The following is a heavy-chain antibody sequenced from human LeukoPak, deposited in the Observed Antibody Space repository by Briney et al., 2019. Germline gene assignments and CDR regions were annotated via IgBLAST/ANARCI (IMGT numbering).Heavy chain of an antibody. CDR2: ISAYNGNT. D-gene: IGHD6-13*01. V-gene: IGHV1-18*01. Sequence: GASVKVSCKASGYTFTGYGISWVRQAPGQGLEWMGWISAYNGNTNYAQKLQGRVTMTTDTSTRTAYMELRSLRSDDTAVYYCARVTAAAGTRDRYYYYYYMDVWGKGTTVTVSS. J-gene: IGHJ6*03. CDR3: ARVTAAAGTRDRYYYYYYMDV. CDR1: GYTFTGYG.